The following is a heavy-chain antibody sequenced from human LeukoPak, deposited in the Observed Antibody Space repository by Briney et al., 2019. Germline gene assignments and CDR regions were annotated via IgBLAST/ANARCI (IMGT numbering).Heavy chain of an antibody. J-gene: IGHJ4*02. D-gene: IGHD1-26*01. Sequence: PGGSLRLSCAASGFTFSTYGMHWVRQAPGKGLEWVALFSSDGSTKYYADSVKGRFTISRDNSKNTLYLQMNSLGAEDTAVYYCAKSGGSYYSSLGSWGQGTLVTVSS. CDR2: FSSDGSTK. V-gene: IGHV3-30*18. CDR1: GFTFSTYG. CDR3: AKSGGSYYSSLGS.